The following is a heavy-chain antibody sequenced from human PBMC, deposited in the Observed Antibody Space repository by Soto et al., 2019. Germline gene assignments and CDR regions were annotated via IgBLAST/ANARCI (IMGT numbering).Heavy chain of an antibody. D-gene: IGHD6-13*01. Sequence: QVQLVQSGAEVKKPGASVKVSCKASGYTFTNYAFSWVRQAPGQGLEWMGWISAYNGNTNYPHKLQGRVTMTTDTPTSTAYMELRSLRSDDTAVYYCARDLAAAGPFDCWGQGTLVTVSS. CDR1: GYTFTNYA. CDR3: ARDLAAAGPFDC. CDR2: ISAYNGNT. V-gene: IGHV1-18*01. J-gene: IGHJ4*02.